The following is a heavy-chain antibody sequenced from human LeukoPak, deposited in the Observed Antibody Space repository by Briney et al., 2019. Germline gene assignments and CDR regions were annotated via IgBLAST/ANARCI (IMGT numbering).Heavy chain of an antibody. CDR2: INHSGST. CDR1: GGSISSYY. D-gene: IGHD1-7*01. V-gene: IGHV4-34*01. Sequence: SETLSLTCTVSGGSISSYYWSWIRQPPGKGLEWIGEINHSGSTNYNPSLKSRVTISVDTSKNQFSLKLSSVTAADTAVYYCATLTGATNLSHDYWGQGTLVTVSS. J-gene: IGHJ4*02. CDR3: ATLTGATNLSHDY.